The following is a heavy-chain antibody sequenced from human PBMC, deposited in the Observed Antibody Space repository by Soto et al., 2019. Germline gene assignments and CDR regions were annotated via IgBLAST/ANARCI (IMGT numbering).Heavy chain of an antibody. J-gene: IGHJ4*02. D-gene: IGHD1-26*01. V-gene: IGHV3-30*18. CDR1: GFTFSSYG. CDR2: ISYDGSNK. CDR3: AKAVYSGSYFDY. Sequence: QVQLVESGGGVVQPGRSLRLSCAASGFTFSSYGMHWVRQAPGKGLEWVTVISYDGSNKYYADSVKGRFTISRDNSKTTLYLQMNSLRAEDTAVYYGAKAVYSGSYFDYWGQGTRVTVSS.